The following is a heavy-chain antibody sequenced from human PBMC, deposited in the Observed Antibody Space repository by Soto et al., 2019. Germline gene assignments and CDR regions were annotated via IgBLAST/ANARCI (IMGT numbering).Heavy chain of an antibody. V-gene: IGHV1-69*01. Sequence: QVQLVQSGAEVKKPGSSVKVYCKASGGTFSSYAISWVRQAPGQGLEWMGGIIPIFGTANYAQKFQGRVTITADESTSTAYMELSSLRSEDTAVYYCAIDVPTSGSYPTYYYYGMDVWGQGTTVTVSS. J-gene: IGHJ6*02. CDR1: GGTFSSYA. CDR3: AIDVPTSGSYPTYYYYGMDV. CDR2: IIPIFGTA. D-gene: IGHD1-26*01.